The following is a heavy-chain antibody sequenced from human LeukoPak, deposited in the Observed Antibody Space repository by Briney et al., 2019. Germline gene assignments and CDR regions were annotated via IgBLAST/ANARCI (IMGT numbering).Heavy chain of an antibody. V-gene: IGHV3-48*03. CDR1: GFTFSSYE. J-gene: IGHJ3*02. Sequence: GGSLRLSCAASGFTFSSYEMNWVRQAPGKGLEWVSYISSSGSTIYYADSVKGRFTISRDNAKNSLYLQMNSLRAEDTAVYYCARNPLGYCSGGSCYGDAFDIWGQGTMVTDSS. CDR3: ARNPLGYCSGGSCYGDAFDI. CDR2: ISSSGSTI. D-gene: IGHD2-15*01.